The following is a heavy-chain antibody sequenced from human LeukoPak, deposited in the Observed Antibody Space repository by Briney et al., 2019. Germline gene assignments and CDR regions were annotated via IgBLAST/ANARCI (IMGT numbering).Heavy chain of an antibody. Sequence: SETLSLTCAVYGGSFSGYYWSWIRQPPGKGLEWIGEINHSGSTNYNPSLKSRVTISVDTSKNQFSLKLSSVTAADTAVYYCARVYSNYGYFDYWGQGTLVTVSS. D-gene: IGHD4-11*01. CDR2: INHSGST. CDR1: GGSFSGYY. V-gene: IGHV4-34*01. CDR3: ARVYSNYGYFDY. J-gene: IGHJ4*02.